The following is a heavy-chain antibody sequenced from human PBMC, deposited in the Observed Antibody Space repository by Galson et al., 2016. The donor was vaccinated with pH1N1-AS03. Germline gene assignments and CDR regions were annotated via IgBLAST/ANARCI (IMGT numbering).Heavy chain of an antibody. CDR1: GYTFISYV. CDR3: ARSDYGAYVDY. Sequence: SVKVSCKASGYTFISYVMHWVRQAPGQRLEWMGWINAGNGNTTYSQSFQGRVTITRDTSASMAYMGLSSLRSEDTAVYYCARSDYGAYVDYWGQGTLVTVSS. D-gene: IGHD4-17*01. CDR2: INAGNGNT. V-gene: IGHV1-3*01. J-gene: IGHJ4*02.